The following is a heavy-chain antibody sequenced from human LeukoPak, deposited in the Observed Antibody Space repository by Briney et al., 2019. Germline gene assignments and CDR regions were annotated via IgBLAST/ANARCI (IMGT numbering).Heavy chain of an antibody. CDR2: INAGNGNT. D-gene: IGHD3-3*01. CDR3: ASADPTYYDFWSGYYTGDYYYGMDV. CDR1: GYTFTSYA. Sequence: ASVKVSCKASGYTFTSYAMHWVRLAPGQRLEWMGWINAGNGNTKYSQKFQGRVTITRDTSASTAYMELSSLRSEDTAVYYCASADPTYYDFWSGYYTGDYYYGMDVWGQGTTVTVSS. V-gene: IGHV1-3*01. J-gene: IGHJ6*02.